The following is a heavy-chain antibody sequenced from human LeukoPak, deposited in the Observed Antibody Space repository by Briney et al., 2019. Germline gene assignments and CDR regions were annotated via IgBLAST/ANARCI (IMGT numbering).Heavy chain of an antibody. D-gene: IGHD1-14*01. CDR2: IYYSGST. CDR1: GGSISSYY. V-gene: IGHV4-59*01. CDR3: AGRTRYYYYYGMDV. J-gene: IGHJ6*02. Sequence: SETLSLTCTVSGGSISSYYWSRIRQPPGKGLEWIGYIYYSGSTNYNPSLKSRVTISVDTSKNQFSLKPSSVTAADTAVYYCAGRTRYYYYYGMDVWGQGTTVTVSS.